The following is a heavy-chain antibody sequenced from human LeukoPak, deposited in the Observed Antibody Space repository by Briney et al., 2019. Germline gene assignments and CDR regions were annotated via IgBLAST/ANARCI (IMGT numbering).Heavy chain of an antibody. J-gene: IGHJ2*01. V-gene: IGHV3-33*01. CDR1: GFTFSGFG. D-gene: IGHD2/OR15-2a*01. CDR2: IWSDGSKK. Sequence: GGSLRLSCAASGFTFSGFGMHWVRQAPGKGLEWVALIWSDGSKKYHADSAKGRLTISRDNSKNTLYLQMNSLTVEDTAVYYCARHRTTHEYFDLWGRGTLVSVSS. CDR3: ARHRTTHEYFDL.